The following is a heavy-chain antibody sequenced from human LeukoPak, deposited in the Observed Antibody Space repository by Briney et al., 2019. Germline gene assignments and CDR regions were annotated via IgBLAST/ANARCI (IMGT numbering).Heavy chain of an antibody. Sequence: GGSLRLSCAASGFTFSSYGMHWVRQAPGKGLEWVAVIWYDGSNKYYADSVKGRFTTSRDNSKNTLYLQMNSLRAEDAAVYYCARDRSSGYSFDYWGQGTLVTVSS. CDR3: ARDRSSGYSFDY. J-gene: IGHJ4*02. CDR1: GFTFSSYG. V-gene: IGHV3-33*01. CDR2: IWYDGSNK. D-gene: IGHD3-22*01.